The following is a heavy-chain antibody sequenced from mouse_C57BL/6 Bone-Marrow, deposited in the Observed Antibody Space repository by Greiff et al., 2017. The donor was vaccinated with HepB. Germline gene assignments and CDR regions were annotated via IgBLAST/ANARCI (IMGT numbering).Heavy chain of an antibody. D-gene: IGHD1-1*01. CDR1: GYAFSSSW. Sequence: QVQLQQSGPELVKPGASVKISCKASGYAFSSSWMNWVKQRPGKGLEWIGRIYPGDGDTNYNGKFKGKATLTADKSSSTAYMQLRSLTSEDSAVYFCARRGNYGSSTWFAYWGQGTLVTVSA. CDR3: ARRGNYGSSTWFAY. J-gene: IGHJ3*01. V-gene: IGHV1-82*01. CDR2: IYPGDGDT.